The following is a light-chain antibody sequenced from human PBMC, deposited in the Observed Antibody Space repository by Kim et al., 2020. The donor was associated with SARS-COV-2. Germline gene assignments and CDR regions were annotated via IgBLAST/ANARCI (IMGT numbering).Light chain of an antibody. CDR3: QQYYSTPPVT. Sequence: TINCKSSQSVLYSSNNKNYLAWYQQKPGQPPKLLIYWASTRESGVPDRFSGSGSGTDFTLTISSLQAEDVAVYYCQQYYSTPPVTFGQGTRLEIK. J-gene: IGKJ5*01. CDR2: WAS. V-gene: IGKV4-1*01. CDR1: QSVLYSSNNKNY.